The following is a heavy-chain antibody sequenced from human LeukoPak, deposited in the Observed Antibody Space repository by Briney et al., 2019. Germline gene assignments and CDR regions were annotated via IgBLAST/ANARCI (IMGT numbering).Heavy chain of an antibody. D-gene: IGHD3-22*01. J-gene: IGHJ3*02. CDR2: IYSGGST. CDR1: GFTVSSNY. CDR3: ARDRYYDSSGYYGAFDI. Sequence: GGSLRLSCAASGFTVSSNYMSWVRQAPGKGLEWVSVIYSGGSTYYADSVKGRFTISRDNSKNTLHLQMNSLRAEDTAVYYCARDRYYDSSGYYGAFDIWGQGTMVTVSS. V-gene: IGHV3-53*01.